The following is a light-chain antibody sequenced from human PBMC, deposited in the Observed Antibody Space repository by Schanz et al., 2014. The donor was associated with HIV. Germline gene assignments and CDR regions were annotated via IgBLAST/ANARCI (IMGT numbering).Light chain of an antibody. J-gene: IGLJ3*02. V-gene: IGLV2-14*02. CDR1: TNTVENYNL. CDR3: QSYDSSLSGSGV. CDR2: DVT. Sequence: QSALTQPASVSGSPGQSITISCTGTTNTVENYNLVSWYQQHPGQAPKLLIYDVTYRPSGISNRFSGSKSGTSASLAITGLQAEDEADYYCQSYDSSLSGSGVFGGGTKLTVL.